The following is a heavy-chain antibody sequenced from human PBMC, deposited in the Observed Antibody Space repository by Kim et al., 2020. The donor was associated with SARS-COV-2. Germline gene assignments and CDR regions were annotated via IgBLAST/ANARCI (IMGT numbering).Heavy chain of an antibody. J-gene: IGHJ6*01. V-gene: IGHV3-13*01. D-gene: IGHD4-17*01. Sequence: GGSLRLSCAASGFTFSSYDMHWVRQPTGKGLEWVSAIGTAGDTYYPGSVKGRFTISRENAKNSLYLQMNSLRAGDTAVYYCARADYGDNYYYYYYGMDVWGQGTTDTVSS. CDR1: GFTFSSYD. CDR2: IGTAGDT. CDR3: ARADYGDNYYYYYYGMDV.